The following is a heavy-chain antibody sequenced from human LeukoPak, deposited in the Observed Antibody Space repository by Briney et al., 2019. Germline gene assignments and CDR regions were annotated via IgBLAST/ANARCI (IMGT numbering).Heavy chain of an antibody. Sequence: GSLRLSCAASGFTFSSYWMSWVRQAPGKGLEWIGEINHSGSTNYNPSLKSRVTISVDTSKNQFSLKLSSVTAADTAVYYCAGMTTVTTEFDPWGQGTLVTVSS. D-gene: IGHD4-17*01. CDR2: INHSGST. J-gene: IGHJ5*02. CDR3: AGMTTVTTEFDP. V-gene: IGHV4-34*08. CDR1: GFTFSSYW.